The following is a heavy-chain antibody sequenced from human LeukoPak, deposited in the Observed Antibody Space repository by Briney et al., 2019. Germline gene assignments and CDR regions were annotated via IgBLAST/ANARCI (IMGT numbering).Heavy chain of an antibody. Sequence: SETLSLTCTVSGGSISSSSYYWGWIRQPPGKGLEWIGSIYYSGSTYYNPSLKSRVTISVDTSKNQFSLKLSSVTAADTAVYYCARENGDSGSGFYYRGRYFDYWGQGTLLTVSS. CDR1: GGSISSSSYY. V-gene: IGHV4-39*07. J-gene: IGHJ4*02. CDR3: ARENGDSGSGFYYRGRYFDY. CDR2: IYYSGST. D-gene: IGHD3-10*01.